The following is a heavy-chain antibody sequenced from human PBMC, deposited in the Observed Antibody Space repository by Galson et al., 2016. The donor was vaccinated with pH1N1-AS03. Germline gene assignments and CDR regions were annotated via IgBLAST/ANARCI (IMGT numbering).Heavy chain of an antibody. J-gene: IGHJ1*01. CDR3: SRNELGVGIVPAGTKTYEY. CDR1: GYTFPNYA. Sequence: SVKVSCKASGYTFPNYAISWVRQAPGQGLEWMGWISAYNFNTNYAQNFKGRVTMTTDTSPSTAYMELRSLNSDDTAVYYCSRNELGVGIVPAGTKTYEYWGQGTLVIVSS. D-gene: IGHD6-13*01. CDR2: ISAYNFNT. V-gene: IGHV1-18*01.